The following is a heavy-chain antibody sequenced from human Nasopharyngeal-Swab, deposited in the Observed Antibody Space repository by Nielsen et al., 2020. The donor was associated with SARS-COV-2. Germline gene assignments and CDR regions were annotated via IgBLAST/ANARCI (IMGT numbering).Heavy chain of an antibody. CDR2: ISYDGSNK. V-gene: IGHV3-30-3*01. J-gene: IGHJ4*02. CDR3: ARELTNYYDSSGYLDY. CDR1: GFTFSSYA. D-gene: IGHD3-22*01. Sequence: GESLKISCAASGFTFSSYAIHWVRQAPGKGLEWVAVISYDGSNKYYADSVKGRFTISRDNSKNTLYLQMNSLRAEDTAVYYCARELTNYYDSSGYLDYWGQGTLVTVSS.